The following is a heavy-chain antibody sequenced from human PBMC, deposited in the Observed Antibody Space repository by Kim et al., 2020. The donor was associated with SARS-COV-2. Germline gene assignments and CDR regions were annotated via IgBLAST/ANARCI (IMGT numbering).Heavy chain of an antibody. V-gene: IGHV4-34*01. CDR3: ARGHRQYYYDSSGLDY. D-gene: IGHD3-22*01. J-gene: IGHJ4*02. Sequence: SLKSRVTRSVDTSKNQFSLKLSSVTAADTAVYYCARGHRQYYYDSSGLDYWGQGTLVTVSS.